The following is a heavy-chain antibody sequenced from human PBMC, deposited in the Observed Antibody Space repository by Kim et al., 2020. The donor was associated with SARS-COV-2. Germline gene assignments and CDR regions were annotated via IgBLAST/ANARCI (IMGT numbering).Heavy chain of an antibody. CDR1: GFTFSSYS. J-gene: IGHJ5*02. Sequence: GGSLRLSCAASGFTFSSYSMNWVRQAPGKGLEWVSYISSSSSTIYYADSVKGRFTISRDNAKNSLYLQMNSLRDEDTAVYYCARGSMVRGALGWFDPWGQGTLVTVSS. D-gene: IGHD3-10*01. CDR3: ARGSMVRGALGWFDP. V-gene: IGHV3-48*02. CDR2: ISSSSSTI.